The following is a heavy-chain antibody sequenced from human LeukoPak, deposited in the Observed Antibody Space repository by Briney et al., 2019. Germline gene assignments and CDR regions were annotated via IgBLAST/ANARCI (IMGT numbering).Heavy chain of an antibody. CDR3: AKLGGQELHNYYVAV. CDR1: GFTFSSYA. CDR2: IIDSGEST. J-gene: IGHJ6*03. D-gene: IGHD3-16*01. V-gene: IGHV3-23*01. Sequence: GGSLRLSCAASGFTFSSYAMSWVRQAPGKGLEWVSGIIDSGESTYYANFAKGRFTISRDNSNNTLYLQMNSLRAEDTAVYYCAKLGGQELHNYYVAVCGKGATVAVSS.